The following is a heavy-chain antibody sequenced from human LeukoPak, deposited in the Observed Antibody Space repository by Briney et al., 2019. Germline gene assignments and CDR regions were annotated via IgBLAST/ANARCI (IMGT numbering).Heavy chain of an antibody. Sequence: SETLSLTCTVSGVFMRNYYWSWIRQPAGKGLEWIGHINSIGITKHNPSLKSRVTMSVDTSKNQFSLKLNSVTAADTAVYYCAKDPTHYRVWDYYETIGLSYWGQGTLVTVSS. CDR3: AKDPTHYRVWDYYETIGLSY. D-gene: IGHD3-22*01. V-gene: IGHV4-4*07. CDR2: INSIGIT. J-gene: IGHJ4*02. CDR1: GVFMRNYY.